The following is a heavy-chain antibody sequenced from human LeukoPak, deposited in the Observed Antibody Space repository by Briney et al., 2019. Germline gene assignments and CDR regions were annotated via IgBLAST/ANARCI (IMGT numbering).Heavy chain of an antibody. D-gene: IGHD3-16*02. V-gene: IGHV4-4*02. CDR2: IYYSGST. J-gene: IGHJ6*02. CDR1: GGSISSSNW. Sequence: PSETLSLTCAVSGGSISSSNWWSWVRQPPGKGLEWIGYIYYSGSTNYNPSLKSRVTISVDTSKNQFSLKLSSVTAADTAVYYCARSFRFYYYGMDVWGQGTTVTVSS. CDR3: ARSFRFYYYGMDV.